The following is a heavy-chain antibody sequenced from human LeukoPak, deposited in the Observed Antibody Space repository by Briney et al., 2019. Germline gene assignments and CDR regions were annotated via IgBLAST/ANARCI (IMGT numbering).Heavy chain of an antibody. D-gene: IGHD6-13*01. V-gene: IGHV3-33*08. Sequence: PGGSLRLSCAASGFTFSSYGMHWVRQAPGKGLEWVAVIWYDGSNKYYADSVKGRFTISRDNSKNTLYLQMNSLRAEDTAVYYCARCGVGVAAAAANCWGQGTLLTVSS. CDR1: GFTFSSYG. CDR3: ARCGVGVAAAAANC. J-gene: IGHJ4*02. CDR2: IWYDGSNK.